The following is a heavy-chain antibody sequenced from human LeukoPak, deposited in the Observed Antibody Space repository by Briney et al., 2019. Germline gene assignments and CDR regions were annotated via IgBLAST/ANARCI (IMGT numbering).Heavy chain of an antibody. D-gene: IGHD5-18*01. CDR1: GFTFSSYG. CDR3: AKDRVRGYSYGFGDYFDY. V-gene: IGHV3-23*01. J-gene: IGHJ4*02. CDR2: ISGSGGST. Sequence: PGGSLRLSCAASGFTFSSYGMSWVRQAPGKGLEWVSAISGSGGSTYYADSVKGRFTISRDNSKNTLYLQMNSLRAEDTAVYYCAKDRVRGYSYGFGDYFDYWGQGTLVTVSS.